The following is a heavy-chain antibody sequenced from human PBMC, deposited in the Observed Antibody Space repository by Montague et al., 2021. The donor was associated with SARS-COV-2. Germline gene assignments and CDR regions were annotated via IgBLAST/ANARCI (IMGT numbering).Heavy chain of an antibody. V-gene: IGHV3-30-3*01. J-gene: IGHJ6*03. CDR1: GFTFSSYA. Sequence: SLRLSCAASGFTFSSYAMHWVRQAPGKGLEWVAVISYDGSNKYYADSVKGRFTISRDNSKNTLYLQMNSLRAEDTAVYYCARGYSGYDWGGIGGYYYYMDVWGKGTTVTVSS. CDR2: ISYDGSNK. CDR3: ARGYSGYDWGGIGGYYYYMDV. D-gene: IGHD5-12*01.